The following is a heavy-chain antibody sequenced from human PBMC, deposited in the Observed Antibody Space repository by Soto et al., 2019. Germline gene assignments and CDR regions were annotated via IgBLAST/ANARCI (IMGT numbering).Heavy chain of an antibody. CDR1: GYTFTNYH. J-gene: IGHJ4*02. V-gene: IGHV1-46*01. D-gene: IGHD6-19*01. CDR3: ARDEGSGWYYFDY. CDR2: INPSGGST. Sequence: ASVKVSCKASGYTFTNYHLHWVRQAPGQGLEWMGIINPSGGSTGYAQKFRGRVTVTRDTSTTTVYMELSSLGSDDTAVYYCARDEGSGWYYFDYWGQGTLVTVSS.